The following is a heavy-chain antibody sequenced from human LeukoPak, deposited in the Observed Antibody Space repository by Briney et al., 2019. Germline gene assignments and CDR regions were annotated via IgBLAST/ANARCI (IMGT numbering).Heavy chain of an antibody. Sequence: EGSLRLSCAASGFTFSSYAMSWVRQAPGKGLEWVSAISGSGGSTYYADSVKGRFTISRDNSKNTLFLHMNTLRPEDTAVYYCARVGVRTAAAGRGGGSPYFDSWGQGTPVTVSS. D-gene: IGHD6-13*01. J-gene: IGHJ4*02. CDR2: ISGSGGST. CDR1: GFTFSSYA. CDR3: ARVGVRTAAAGRGGGSPYFDS. V-gene: IGHV3-23*01.